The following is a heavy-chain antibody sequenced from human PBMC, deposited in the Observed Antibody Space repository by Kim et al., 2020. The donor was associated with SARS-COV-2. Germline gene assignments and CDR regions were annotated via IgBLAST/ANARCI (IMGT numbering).Heavy chain of an antibody. Sequence: SVKVSCKASGYTFSSYAMSWVRQAPGQGLEWMGWITPNTGKAKYSQKLQGRITITADASTSTAYMELSGLRSEDTAVYYCARDRTGYDFWSCYSFWFHPRGQRSMVAVPP. CDR1: GYTFSSYA. D-gene: IGHD3-3*01. CDR3: ARDRTGYDFWSCYSFWFHP. V-gene: IGHV1-69*13. CDR2: ITPNTGKA. J-gene: IGHJ5*02.